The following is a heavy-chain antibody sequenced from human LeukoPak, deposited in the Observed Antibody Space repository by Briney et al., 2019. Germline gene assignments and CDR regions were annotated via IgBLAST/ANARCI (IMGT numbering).Heavy chain of an antibody. J-gene: IGHJ4*02. D-gene: IGHD3-22*01. Sequence: SETLSLTCTVSAGSISSGGYYWSWIRQHPGKGLEWIGYIYYSGSTYYNPSLKSRVTISVDTSKNQFSLNLSSVTAADTAVYYCARAPDPNFYDRSGFDYWGQGTLITVSS. CDR2: IYYSGST. CDR3: ARAPDPNFYDRSGFDY. CDR1: AGSISSGGYY. V-gene: IGHV4-31*03.